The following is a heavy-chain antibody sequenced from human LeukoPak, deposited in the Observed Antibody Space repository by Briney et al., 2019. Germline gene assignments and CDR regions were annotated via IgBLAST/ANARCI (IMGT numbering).Heavy chain of an antibody. CDR2: INPSGGST. V-gene: IGHV1-46*01. J-gene: IGHJ5*02. D-gene: IGHD6-6*01. CDR1: GYTFTSYY. CDR3: ARDGSIAAPSGWFDP. Sequence: GASVKVSCKASGYTFTSYYMHWVRQAPGQGLEWMGIINPSGGSTSYAQKFQGRVTMTRDTSTSTVYMGLSSLRSEDTAVYYCARDGSIAAPSGWFDPWGQGTLVTVSS.